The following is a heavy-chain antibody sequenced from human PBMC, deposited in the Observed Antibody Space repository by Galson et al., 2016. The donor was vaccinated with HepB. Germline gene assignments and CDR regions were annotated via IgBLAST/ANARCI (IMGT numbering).Heavy chain of an antibody. J-gene: IGHJ5*02. V-gene: IGHV4-4*07. Sequence: SETLSLTCSVSGGSITGRYYWSWIRQPAGKGLEWIGSVQTSGSTNYNPSLKSRVTISADTSKNQFSLKLNSVTAADTAVYYCARAGGITIFGVGWFDPWGQGTLVTVS. D-gene: IGHD3-3*01. CDR2: VQTSGST. CDR3: ARAGGITIFGVGWFDP. CDR1: GGSITGRYY.